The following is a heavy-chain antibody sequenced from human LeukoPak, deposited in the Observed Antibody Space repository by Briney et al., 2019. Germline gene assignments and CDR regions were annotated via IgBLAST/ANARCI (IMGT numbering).Heavy chain of an antibody. CDR3: AKAGGSGQFDF. V-gene: IGHV4-34*01. J-gene: IGHJ4*02. CDR1: GQSFRGYF. D-gene: IGHD2-15*01. CDR2: INHGGGA. Sequence: SETLSLTCAVSGQSFRGYFWVWIRQSPGKGLVWLGEINHGGGANYNPSLRRRLTISLDTSKNQFSLQITSVTAADTAVYYCAKAGGSGQFDFWGQGNLVTVSS.